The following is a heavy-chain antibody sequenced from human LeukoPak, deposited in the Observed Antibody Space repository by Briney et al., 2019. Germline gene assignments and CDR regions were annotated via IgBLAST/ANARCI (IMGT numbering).Heavy chain of an antibody. CDR2: IYYSGST. CDR1: GGSISSSSYY. D-gene: IGHD4-11*01. Sequence: SETLSLTCTVSGGSISSSSYYWGWIRQPPGKGLEWIGCIYYSGSTYYNPSLKSRVTISVDTSKNQFSLKLSSVTAADTAVYYCARHLSDYSNYYYYYYMDVWGKGTTVTVSS. CDR3: ARHLSDYSNYYYYYYMDV. J-gene: IGHJ6*03. V-gene: IGHV4-39*01.